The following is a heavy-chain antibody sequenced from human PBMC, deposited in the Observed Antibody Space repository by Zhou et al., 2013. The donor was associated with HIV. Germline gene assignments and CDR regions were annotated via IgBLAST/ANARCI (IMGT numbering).Heavy chain of an antibody. V-gene: IGHV1-8*01. CDR2: MKPNSGNT. CDR1: GYNFVDFS. CDR3: ARGLVFYRRVYGMDV. J-gene: IGHJ6*02. D-gene: IGHD6-6*01. Sequence: QVRLVQSGTVMRKPGSSVRISCETSGYNFVDFSIHWVRHVPGKGLEWMGWMKPNSGNTGYAQKFHGRVTMTRNTSISTAYMELSSLRSEDTAVYYCARGLVFYRRVYGMDVWGQGTTVTVSS.